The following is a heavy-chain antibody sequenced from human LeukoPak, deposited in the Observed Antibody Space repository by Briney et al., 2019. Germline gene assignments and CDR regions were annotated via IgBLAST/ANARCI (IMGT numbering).Heavy chain of an antibody. CDR2: ISGSGGST. Sequence: GGSLRLSCAASGFTFSSYAMSWVRQAPGKGLEWVSAISGSGGSTYYADSVKGRFTISRDNSKNTRYLQMNSVTYEDTAVYFCVRIVGHTTTDFWGQGTIVTVSS. CDR3: VRIVGHTTTDF. J-gene: IGHJ4*02. V-gene: IGHV3-23*01. D-gene: IGHD1-26*01. CDR1: GFTFSSYA.